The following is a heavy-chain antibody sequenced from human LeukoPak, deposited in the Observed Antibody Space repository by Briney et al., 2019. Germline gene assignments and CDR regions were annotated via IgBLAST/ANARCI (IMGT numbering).Heavy chain of an antibody. CDR1: GYTFAGYY. CDR2: INPNSGGT. CDR3: ARSMYESGSYGLTIDY. Sequence: ASVKVSCKASGYTFAGYYMHWVRQAPGQGLEWMGWINPNSGGTNYAQKFQGRVTMTRDTSISTAYMELSRLRSDDTAVYYCARSMYESGSYGLTIDYWGQGTLVTVSS. J-gene: IGHJ4*02. V-gene: IGHV1-2*02. D-gene: IGHD1-26*01.